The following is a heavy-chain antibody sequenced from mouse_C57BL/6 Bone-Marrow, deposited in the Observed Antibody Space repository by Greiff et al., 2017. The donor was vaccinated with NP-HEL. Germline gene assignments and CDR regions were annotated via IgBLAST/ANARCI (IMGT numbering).Heavy chain of an antibody. CDR2: INPSSGYT. J-gene: IGHJ2*01. D-gene: IGHD1-1*01. V-gene: IGHV1-4*01. CDR1: GYTFTSYT. Sequence: VKLVESGAELARPGASVKMSCKASGYTFTSYTMHWVKQRPGQGLEWIGYINPSSGYTKYNQKFKDKATLTADKSSSTAYMQLSSLTSEDSAVYYCARKVTTVGYYFDYWGQGTTLTVSS. CDR3: ARKVTTVGYYFDY.